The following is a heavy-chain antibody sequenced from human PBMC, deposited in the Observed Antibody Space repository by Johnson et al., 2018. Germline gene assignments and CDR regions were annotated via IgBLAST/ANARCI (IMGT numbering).Heavy chain of an antibody. CDR3: WPYMVAYDAFDI. Sequence: VQLVESGGGLVQPGGSLILSCEASGFTFSGSPMHLVRQPSGKGLEWVGRIRVKPNNYATAYAASVKGRFTISRDYSKNTAYLRMNSLKTEDTAVYYCWPYMVAYDAFDIWGQGTMVTVSS. V-gene: IGHV3-73*01. D-gene: IGHD5-12*01. CDR2: IRVKPNNYAT. CDR1: GFTFSGSP. J-gene: IGHJ3*02.